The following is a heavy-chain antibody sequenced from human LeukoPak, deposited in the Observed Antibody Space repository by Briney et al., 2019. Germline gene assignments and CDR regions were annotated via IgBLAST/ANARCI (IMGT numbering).Heavy chain of an antibody. J-gene: IGHJ4*02. Sequence: ASVKVSCKASGGTFSSYAISWVRQAPGQGLEWMGGIIPIFGTANYAQKFQGRVTITADKSTSTAYMELSSLRSEDTAVYYCAREGYSGYDYSGGAIDYWGQGTLVTVSS. D-gene: IGHD5-12*01. CDR1: GGTFSSYA. V-gene: IGHV1-69*06. CDR3: AREGYSGYDYSGGAIDY. CDR2: IIPIFGTA.